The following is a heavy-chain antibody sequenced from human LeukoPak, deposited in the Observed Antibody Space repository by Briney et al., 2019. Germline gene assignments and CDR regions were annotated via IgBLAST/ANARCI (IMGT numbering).Heavy chain of an antibody. Sequence: ASVKVSCKASGYTFTSYDINWVRQATGQGLEWMGWMNPNSGNTGYAEKFQGRVTMTRNTSIRTAYMELSSLRSDDTAVYYCALRVDRLQMYNWFDPWGQGTLVAVSS. D-gene: IGHD3-3*01. CDR2: MNPNSGNT. CDR1: GYTFTSYD. CDR3: ALRVDRLQMYNWFDP. J-gene: IGHJ5*02. V-gene: IGHV1-8*01.